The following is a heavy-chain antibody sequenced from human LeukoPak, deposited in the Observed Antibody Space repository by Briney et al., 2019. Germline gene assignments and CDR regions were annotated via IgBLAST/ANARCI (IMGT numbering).Heavy chain of an antibody. Sequence: GRSLRLSCAASGFTFSSYAMHWVRQAPGKGLEWVAVISYDGSNKYYADSVKGRFTISRDNSKNTLYLQMNSLRAEDTAVYYCAKDEWELLSFDYWGQGTLVTVSS. J-gene: IGHJ4*02. CDR1: GFTFSSYA. D-gene: IGHD1-26*01. CDR2: ISYDGSNK. V-gene: IGHV3-30-3*01. CDR3: AKDEWELLSFDY.